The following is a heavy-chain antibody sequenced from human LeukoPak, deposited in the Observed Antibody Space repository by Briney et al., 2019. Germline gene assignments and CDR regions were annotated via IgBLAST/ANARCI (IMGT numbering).Heavy chain of an antibody. CDR3: ARWYGSGSYRPSSTFDY. Sequence: PSETLSLTCAVSGYSISSGYYWGWIRQPPGKGLEWIGSIYHSGSTYYNPSLKSRVTISVDTSKNQFSLKLSSVTAADTAVYYCARWYGSGSYRPSSTFDYWGQGTLVTVSS. V-gene: IGHV4-38-2*01. J-gene: IGHJ4*02. D-gene: IGHD3-10*01. CDR2: IYHSGST. CDR1: GYSISSGYY.